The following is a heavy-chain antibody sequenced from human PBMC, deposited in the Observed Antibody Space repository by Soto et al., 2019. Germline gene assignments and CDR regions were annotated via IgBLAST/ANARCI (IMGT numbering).Heavy chain of an antibody. V-gene: IGHV1-3*01. CDR3: ARERITIFGVVIYYYYYMDV. CDR1: GYTFTSYA. D-gene: IGHD3-3*01. J-gene: IGHJ6*03. Sequence: QVQLVQSGAEVKKPGASVKVSCKASGYTFTSYAMHWVRQAPGQRFEWMGWINAGNGNTKYSQKFQGRVTITRDTSASTAYMELSSLRSEDTAVYYCARERITIFGVVIYYYYYMDVWGKGTTVTVSS. CDR2: INAGNGNT.